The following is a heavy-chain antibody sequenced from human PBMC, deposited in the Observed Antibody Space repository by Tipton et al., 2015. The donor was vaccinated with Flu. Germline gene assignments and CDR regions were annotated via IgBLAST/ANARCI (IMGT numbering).Heavy chain of an antibody. Sequence: SLRLSCAAPGFTFSSYEMTWVRQAPGQGLEWLSYISSSGSTISSADSVRGRFTISRDNAKNSLYLQMNSLRAEDTALYYCATLTGDDYWGQGDLVTVSS. CDR3: ATLTGDDY. CDR2: ISSSGSTI. D-gene: IGHD7-27*01. V-gene: IGHV3-48*03. CDR1: GFTFSSYE. J-gene: IGHJ4*02.